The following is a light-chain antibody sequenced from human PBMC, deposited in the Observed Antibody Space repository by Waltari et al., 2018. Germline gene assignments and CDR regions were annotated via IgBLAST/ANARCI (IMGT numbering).Light chain of an antibody. CDR2: ASS. CDR3: QQYRSSPWT. Sequence: EIVLTQSPGTLSLSPGERATLSCRASQSIGSTYLAWYQQRPGQAPRLLIYASSSRATGVPDRFSGSGSGTDFSLTISRLEPEDFGVYYCQQYRSSPWTFGQGTKVEIK. V-gene: IGKV3-20*01. CDR1: QSIGSTY. J-gene: IGKJ1*01.